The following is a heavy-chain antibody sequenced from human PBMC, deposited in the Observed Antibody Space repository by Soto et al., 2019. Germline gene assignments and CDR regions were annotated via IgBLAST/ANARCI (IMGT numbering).Heavy chain of an antibody. CDR1: GFTFSSYG. CDR2: ISYDGSNK. V-gene: IGHV3-30*18. Sequence: QVQLVESGGGVVQPGRSLRLSCAASGFTFSSYGMHWVRQAPGKGLEWVADISYDGSNKYYADSVKGRFTISRDNSKNTLYLQMNSLRAEDTAVYYCAKDRMYGSGADEYYYYGMDVWGPGTTVTVSS. CDR3: AKDRMYGSGADEYYYYGMDV. D-gene: IGHD3-10*01. J-gene: IGHJ6*02.